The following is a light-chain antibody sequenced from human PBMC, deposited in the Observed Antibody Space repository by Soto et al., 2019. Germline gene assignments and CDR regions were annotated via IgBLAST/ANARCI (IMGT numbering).Light chain of an antibody. Sequence: EIVLTQSPATLSLSPGERATLSCRASQSVSSSYLAWYQQKPGQAPRLLIYGASSRATGIPDRFSGSGSGTDFTLTISRLEPEDFAVYYCQQYDFWPRTFGQGTKVDIK. J-gene: IGKJ1*01. V-gene: IGKV3-20*01. CDR3: QQYDFWPRT. CDR1: QSVSSSY. CDR2: GAS.